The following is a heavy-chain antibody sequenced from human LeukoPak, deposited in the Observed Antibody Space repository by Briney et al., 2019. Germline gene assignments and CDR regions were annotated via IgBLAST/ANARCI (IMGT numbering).Heavy chain of an antibody. Sequence: PGGSLILSCAASEFTFSTYGMHWVRQAPGKGLEWVAVISYDGSYKFYADSVKGRFTISRDNSKSTLYLQMNSLRAEDTAVYYCAKDRYSGLNTIDYWGQGTLVTVSS. CDR3: AKDRYSGLNTIDY. J-gene: IGHJ4*02. CDR2: ISYDGSYK. V-gene: IGHV3-30*18. CDR1: EFTFSTYG. D-gene: IGHD6-13*01.